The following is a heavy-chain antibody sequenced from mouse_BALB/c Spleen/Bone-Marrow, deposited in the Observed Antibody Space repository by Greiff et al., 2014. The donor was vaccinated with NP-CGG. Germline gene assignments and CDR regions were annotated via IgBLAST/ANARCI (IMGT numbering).Heavy chain of an antibody. CDR3: ARGSGY. Sequence: VQLQQPGPGLVKPSQSLSLTCSVTGYSITSGYYWNWIRQFPGNKLEWMGYISYDGSNNYNPSLKNRISITRDTSKNQFFLKLNSVTTEDTATYYCARGSGYWGRGTTLTVSS. CDR1: GYSITSGYY. CDR2: ISYDGSN. V-gene: IGHV3-6*02. J-gene: IGHJ2*01.